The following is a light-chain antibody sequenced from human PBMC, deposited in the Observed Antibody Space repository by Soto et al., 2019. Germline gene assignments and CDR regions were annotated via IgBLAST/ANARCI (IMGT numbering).Light chain of an antibody. CDR2: YMS. V-gene: IGKV3-20*01. CDR3: QQYGSSPLT. CDR1: QYVGSR. J-gene: IGKJ4*01. Sequence: EIVLTQSPATLSSSPGETATLSCRASQYVGSRLAWYQHKPGQAPRLLIYYMSKRATGIPARFSGSGSGTDFTLTISRLEPEDFAVYYCQQYGSSPLTFGGGTKVDIK.